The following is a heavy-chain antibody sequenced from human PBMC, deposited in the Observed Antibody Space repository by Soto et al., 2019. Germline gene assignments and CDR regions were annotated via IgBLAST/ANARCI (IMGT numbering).Heavy chain of an antibody. CDR3: VRQNGDYRYNWFDP. J-gene: IGHJ5*02. V-gene: IGHV5-51*01. Sequence: PGDSLKISCKGSGYSFTSYWIGWVRQMPGKGLEWMGIIYPGDSDTRYSPSFQGQVTISADKSISTAYLQLSSVTPEDTAVYYCVRQNGDYRYNWFDPWGQGTLVTVSS. D-gene: IGHD4-17*01. CDR1: GYSFTSYW. CDR2: IYPGDSDT.